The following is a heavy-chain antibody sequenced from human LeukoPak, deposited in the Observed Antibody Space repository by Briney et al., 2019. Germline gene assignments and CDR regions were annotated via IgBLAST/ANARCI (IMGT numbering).Heavy chain of an antibody. V-gene: IGHV5-51*01. CDR2: IYPGDSDT. CDR1: GYTFNTYW. J-gene: IGHJ5*02. Sequence: GESLKISCKGLGYTFNTYWIAWVRQMPGKGLEWMGIIYPGDSDTRYSPSFQGQVTISADKSINTAYLQWSRLQASDTAMYYCARRSSESRWGFDPWGQGTLVTVSS. CDR3: ARRSSESRWGFDP. D-gene: IGHD3-10*01.